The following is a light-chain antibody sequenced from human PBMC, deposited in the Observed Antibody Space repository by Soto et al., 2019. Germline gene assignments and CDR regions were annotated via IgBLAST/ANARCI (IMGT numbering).Light chain of an antibody. CDR2: DVT. V-gene: IGLV2-8*01. CDR3: TSYAVSNIPVI. J-gene: IGLJ2*01. Sequence: QSVLTQPPSASGSPGQSVTISCTGTSSDVGGYNFVSWYQQHPGKAPKLMIYDVTERPSGLPDRFSGSKSGNTASLTVSGLEGEHQADDYFTSYAVSNIPVIFGGRTRLTVL. CDR1: SSDVGGYNF.